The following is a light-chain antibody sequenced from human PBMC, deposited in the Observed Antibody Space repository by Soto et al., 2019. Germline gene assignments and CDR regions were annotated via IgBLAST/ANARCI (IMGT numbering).Light chain of an antibody. V-gene: IGLV2-14*01. CDR3: NSYTSTNTYV. CDR2: EVT. J-gene: IGLJ1*01. CDR1: NTDVGGYNY. Sequence: QSVVTQPASVSGSPGQSITIACTGTNTDVGGYNYVSWYQQHPMKAPKLIIYEVTKRPSGVSARFSGSKSANTASLTVSGLQAEDEADYYCNSYTSTNTYVFGTGTKVTVL.